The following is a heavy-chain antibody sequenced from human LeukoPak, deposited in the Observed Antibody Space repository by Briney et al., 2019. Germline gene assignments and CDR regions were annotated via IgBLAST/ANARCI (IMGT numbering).Heavy chain of an antibody. Sequence: SETLSLTCTVSGGSVSSGSYYWSWIRQPPGKGLEWIGYIYYSGSTNYNPSLKSRVTISVDTSKNQFSLKLSSVTAADTAVYYCARDPGGMATIWEAAFDIWGQGTMVTVSS. V-gene: IGHV4-61*01. CDR3: ARDPGGMATIWEAAFDI. D-gene: IGHD5-24*01. CDR2: IYYSGST. J-gene: IGHJ3*02. CDR1: GGSVSSGSYY.